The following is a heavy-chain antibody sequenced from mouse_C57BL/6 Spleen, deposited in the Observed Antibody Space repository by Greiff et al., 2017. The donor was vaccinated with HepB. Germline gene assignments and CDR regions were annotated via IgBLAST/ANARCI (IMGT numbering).Heavy chain of an antibody. CDR1: GYTFTSYW. Sequence: VQLQQSGAELVKPGASVKLSCKASGYTFTSYWMHWVQQRPGQGLEWIGMIPPHSGSTNYNEKFTSKAPLTVDKSSSTAYMQLSSLTSEDSAVYYGARDDGYYVGAMYYWGQGTSVTVSS. D-gene: IGHD2-3*01. CDR2: IPPHSGST. V-gene: IGHV1-64*01. CDR3: ARDDGYYVGAMYY. J-gene: IGHJ4*01.